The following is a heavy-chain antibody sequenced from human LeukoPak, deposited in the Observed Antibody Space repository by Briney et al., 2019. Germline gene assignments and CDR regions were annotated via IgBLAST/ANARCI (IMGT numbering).Heavy chain of an antibody. V-gene: IGHV3-33*06. CDR2: IWYDGSNK. D-gene: IGHD3-22*01. Sequence: QPGRSLRLSCAASGFTFSGYGMHWVRKAPGKGLEWVAVIWYDGSNKYYADSVKGRFTISRDNSKNTLYLQMNSLRAEDTAVYYCAKGVFYDSSGYYYAGADFDIWGQGTMVTVSS. J-gene: IGHJ3*02. CDR1: GFTFSGYG. CDR3: AKGVFYDSSGYYYAGADFDI.